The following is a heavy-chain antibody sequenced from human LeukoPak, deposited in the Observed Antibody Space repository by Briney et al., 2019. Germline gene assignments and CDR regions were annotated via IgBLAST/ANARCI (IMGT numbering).Heavy chain of an antibody. CDR3: AKSPDYYDSSGYLDY. D-gene: IGHD3-22*01. V-gene: IGHV3-30*02. Sequence: GGSLRLSCAASGASLSNHGMHWVRQAPGKGLEWVALIRYDGINKFYRDSVKGRFTISRDNSKNTLYLQMNSLRAEDTAVYYCAKSPDYYDSSGYLDYWGQGTLVTVSS. CDR2: IRYDGINK. CDR1: GASLSNHG. J-gene: IGHJ4*02.